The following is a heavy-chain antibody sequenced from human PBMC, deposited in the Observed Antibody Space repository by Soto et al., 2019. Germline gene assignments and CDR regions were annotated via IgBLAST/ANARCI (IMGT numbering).Heavy chain of an antibody. CDR2: IYYSGST. Sequence: SETLSLTCTVSGGSISSGGYYWSWIRQHPGKGLEWIGYIYYSGSTYYNPSLKSRVTISVDTSKNQFSLKLSSVTAADTAVYYCARSGAYCMSITCRFDSFWGLGTLVTVSS. D-gene: IGHD3-3*02. CDR3: ARSGAYCMSITCRFDSF. V-gene: IGHV4-31*03. J-gene: IGHJ4*02. CDR1: GGSISSGGYY.